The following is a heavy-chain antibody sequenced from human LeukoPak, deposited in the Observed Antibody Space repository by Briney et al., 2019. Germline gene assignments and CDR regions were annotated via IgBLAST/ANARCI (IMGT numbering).Heavy chain of an antibody. CDR1: GGSISSYY. J-gene: IGHJ3*02. V-gene: IGHV4-59*01. Sequence: PSETLSLTFTVSGGSISSYYCSWIRQPPGKGLEWIGYIYYSGSTNYNPSLKSRVTISVDTSKNQFSLKLSSVTAADTAVYYCAKVGGMTTVNNAAFDIWGQGTMVTVAS. D-gene: IGHD4-11*01. CDR2: IYYSGST. CDR3: AKVGGMTTVNNAAFDI.